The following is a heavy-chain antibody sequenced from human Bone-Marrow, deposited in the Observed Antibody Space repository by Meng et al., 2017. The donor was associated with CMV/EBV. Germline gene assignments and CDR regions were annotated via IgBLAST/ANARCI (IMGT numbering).Heavy chain of an antibody. D-gene: IGHD3-10*01. J-gene: IGHJ4*02. V-gene: IGHV3-30-3*01. CDR3: VRVADFGPEFDY. Sequence: SCAASGCTFSDCAMHWVRQAPGKGLEWVAVISRDGINKYYADSVKGRFTISRDNSKNTLYLQINSLRAEDTAVYYCVRVADFGPEFDYWGQGSLVTVSS. CDR2: ISRDGINK. CDR1: GCTFSDCA.